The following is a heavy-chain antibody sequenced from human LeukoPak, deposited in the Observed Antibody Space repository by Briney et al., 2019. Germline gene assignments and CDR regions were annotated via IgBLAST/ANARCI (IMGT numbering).Heavy chain of an antibody. J-gene: IGHJ5*02. CDR3: ARDAAAAGTGYWFDP. CDR1: GFTFSSYA. D-gene: IGHD6-13*01. V-gene: IGHV3-23*01. Sequence: GGSLRLSCAASGFTFSSYAMSWVRQAPGKGLEWVSAISAGGGSTYYADSVKGRFTISRGNSKNTLYLQMNSLRSEDTAVYYCARDAAAAGTGYWFDPWGQGTLVTVSS. CDR2: ISAGGGST.